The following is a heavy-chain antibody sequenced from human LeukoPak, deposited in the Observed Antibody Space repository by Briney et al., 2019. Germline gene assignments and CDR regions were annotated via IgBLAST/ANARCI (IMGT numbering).Heavy chain of an antibody. CDR2: ISTTGGTI. CDR1: GFTFSGHE. J-gene: IGHJ4*02. D-gene: IGHD4-17*01. V-gene: IGHV3-48*03. Sequence: GGSLRLSCVASGFTFSGHEMNWVRQAPGKGLEWLSHISTTGGTIYYADSAKGRFTISRDSSKNSLYLQMNSLRTEDTAIYYCARNDVYGDSLPDYWGQGTLVTVSS. CDR3: ARNDVYGDSLPDY.